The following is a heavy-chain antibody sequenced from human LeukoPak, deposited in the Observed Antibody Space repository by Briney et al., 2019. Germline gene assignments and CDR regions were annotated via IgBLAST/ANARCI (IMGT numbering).Heavy chain of an antibody. V-gene: IGHV3-30*02. D-gene: IGHD2-2*02. CDR2: IRYDGSTK. CDR3: AKDERSRGYCSSTSCDMGVFDY. J-gene: IGHJ4*02. CDR1: GFSFSGYG. Sequence: GGSLRLSCAASGFSFSGYGMHWVRQVPCKRLECVAFIRYDGSTKFYTDSVKGRFTISRDNSKNTLYLQMNSLRAEDTAVYYCAKDERSRGYCSSTSCDMGVFDYWGQGTLVTVSS.